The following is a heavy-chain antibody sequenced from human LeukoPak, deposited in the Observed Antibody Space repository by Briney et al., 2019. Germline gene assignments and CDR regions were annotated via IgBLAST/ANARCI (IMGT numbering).Heavy chain of an antibody. CDR1: GFTFSGFT. D-gene: IGHD6-13*01. CDR2: IKQDGSER. Sequence: GGSLRLSCAASGFTFSGFTMSWVRQSPTKGLEWVANIKQDGSERYYVDSVKGRFTISRDNAKNSLSLQMNSLRAEDTALYYCAKDGIAAAGPFDYWGQGTLVTVSS. J-gene: IGHJ4*02. V-gene: IGHV3-7*03. CDR3: AKDGIAAAGPFDY.